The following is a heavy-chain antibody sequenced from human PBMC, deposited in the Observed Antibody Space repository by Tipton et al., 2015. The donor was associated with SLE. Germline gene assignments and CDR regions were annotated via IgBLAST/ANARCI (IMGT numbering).Heavy chain of an antibody. CDR1: GYTFTTYF. D-gene: IGHD5-24*01. CDR3: AYVEMAPGGWFDP. J-gene: IGHJ5*02. V-gene: IGHV1-18*04. Sequence: QLVQSGAEVKKPGASVKVSCTASGYTFTTYFITWMRQAPGQGLEWMGWISAYNGNRKYAKKVQGRVTMTTDTSTSTAYLELRSLRSDDTAVYYCAYVEMAPGGWFDPWGQGTLVTVSS. CDR2: ISAYNGNR.